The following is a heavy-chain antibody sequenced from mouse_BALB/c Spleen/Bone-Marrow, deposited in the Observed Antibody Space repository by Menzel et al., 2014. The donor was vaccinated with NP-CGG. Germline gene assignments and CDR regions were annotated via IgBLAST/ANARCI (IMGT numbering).Heavy chain of an antibody. V-gene: IGHV5-6-3*01. Sequence: EVQRVESGGGLVQPGGSLKLSCAASGFTFSSYGMSWGRQTPDKRLEVVASINSNGGSTYYPDSVKGRFTISRDNAKKTLSLQMSSLKSEDTAVYYCARGNYGNYVDYFDYWGQGTTLTVS. D-gene: IGHD2-1*01. CDR3: ARGNYGNYVDYFDY. CDR2: INSNGGST. CDR1: GFTFSSYG. J-gene: IGHJ2*01.